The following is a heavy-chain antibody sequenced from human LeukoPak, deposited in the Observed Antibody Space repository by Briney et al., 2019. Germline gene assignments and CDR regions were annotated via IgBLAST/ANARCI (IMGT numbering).Heavy chain of an antibody. Sequence: GGSLRLSCAASGFTFSSYAMHWVRQAPGKGLEWVAVISYDGSSKYYADSVKGRFTISRDNSKNTLYLQMNSLRAEDTAVYYCARGSLSWMWPLDDYWGQGTLVTVSS. D-gene: IGHD1-1*01. CDR2: ISYDGSSK. V-gene: IGHV3-30-3*01. CDR3: ARGSLSWMWPLDDY. J-gene: IGHJ4*02. CDR1: GFTFSSYA.